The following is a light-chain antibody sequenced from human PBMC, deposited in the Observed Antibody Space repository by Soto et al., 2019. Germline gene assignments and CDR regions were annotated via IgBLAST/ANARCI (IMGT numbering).Light chain of an antibody. J-gene: IGLJ1*01. CDR1: NSDIGNYNF. V-gene: IGLV2-8*01. CDR3: SSYAGSSNV. Sequence: QSVLTQPPSASGSPGQSVAISCTGTNSDIGNYNFVSWYQQHPGKAPKLMIYEVNKRPSGVPDRFSGSKSGNTASLTVSGLQAEDEADYYCSSYAGSSNVFGTGTKLTVL. CDR2: EVN.